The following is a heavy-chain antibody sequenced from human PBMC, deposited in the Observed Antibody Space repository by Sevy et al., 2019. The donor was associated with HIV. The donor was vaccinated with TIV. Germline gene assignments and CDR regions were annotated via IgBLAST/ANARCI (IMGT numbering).Heavy chain of an antibody. CDR2: ISYDGSNK. V-gene: IGHV3-30*04. D-gene: IGHD3-10*01. CDR3: ARDPNYYGSGSYPIPGWFDP. Sequence: GGSQRLSCAASGFTFSSYAMHWVRQAPGKGLEWVAVISYDGSNKYYADSVKGRFTISRDNSKNTLYLQMNSLRAEDTAVYYCARDPNYYGSGSYPIPGWFDPWGQGTLVTVSS. CDR1: GFTFSSYA. J-gene: IGHJ5*02.